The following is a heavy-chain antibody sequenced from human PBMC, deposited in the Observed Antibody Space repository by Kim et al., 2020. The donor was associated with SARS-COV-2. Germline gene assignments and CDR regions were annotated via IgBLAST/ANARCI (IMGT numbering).Heavy chain of an antibody. CDR3: AREKYSYGLNGFDP. CDR1: GYTFTSYA. V-gene: IGHV7-4-1*02. D-gene: IGHD5-18*01. Sequence: ASVKVSCKASGYTFTSYAMNWVRQAPGQGLEWMGWINTNTGNPTYAQGFTGRFVFSLDTSVSTAYLQISSLKAEDTAVYYCAREKYSYGLNGFDPWGQGTLVTVSS. J-gene: IGHJ5*02. CDR2: INTNTGNP.